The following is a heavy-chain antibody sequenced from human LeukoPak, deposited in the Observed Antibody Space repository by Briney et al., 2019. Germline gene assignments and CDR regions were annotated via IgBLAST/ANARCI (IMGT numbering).Heavy chain of an antibody. CDR2: ISAYNGNT. V-gene: IGHV1-18*04. J-gene: IGHJ3*02. Sequence: ASVKVSCKASGYTFTSYGISWVRQAPGQGLEWMGWISAYNGNTNYAQKLQGRVTMTTDTSTSTAYMELRSLRSDDTAVYYCARVAYYDILPGPRAFDIWGQGTMVTVSS. D-gene: IGHD3-9*01. CDR1: GYTFTSYG. CDR3: ARVAYYDILPGPRAFDI.